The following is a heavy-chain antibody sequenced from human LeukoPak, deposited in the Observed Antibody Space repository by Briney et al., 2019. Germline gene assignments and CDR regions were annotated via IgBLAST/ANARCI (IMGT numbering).Heavy chain of an antibody. D-gene: IGHD3-3*01. V-gene: IGHV1-46*01. Sequence: ASVKVSCKASGYTFTSYYMHWVRQAPGQGLEWMGIINPSGGSTSYAQKFQGRVTMTRDTSTSTVYMELSSLRSEDTAVYYRARGPRFGVVIPSERFDPWGQGTLVTVSS. CDR2: INPSGGST. CDR3: ARGPRFGVVIPSERFDP. CDR1: GYTFTSYY. J-gene: IGHJ5*02.